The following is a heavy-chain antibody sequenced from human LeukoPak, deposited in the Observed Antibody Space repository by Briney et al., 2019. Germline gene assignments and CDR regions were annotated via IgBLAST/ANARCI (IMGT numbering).Heavy chain of an antibody. CDR1: GFTFSSYA. V-gene: IGHV3-23*01. Sequence: GGSLRPSCAASGFTFSSYAMSWVRQAPGKGLEWVPAISGSGGSTYYADSVKGRFTISRDNSKNTLYLQMNSLRAEDTAVYYCAKGPSSGWYRYWGQGTLVTVSS. CDR3: AKGPSSGWYRY. CDR2: ISGSGGST. D-gene: IGHD6-19*01. J-gene: IGHJ4*02.